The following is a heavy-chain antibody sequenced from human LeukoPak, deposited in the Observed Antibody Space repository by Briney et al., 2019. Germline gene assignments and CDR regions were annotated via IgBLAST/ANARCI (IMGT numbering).Heavy chain of an antibody. CDR2: IYSGGST. J-gene: IGHJ4*02. D-gene: IGHD6-13*01. Sequence: GGSLRLSCAASGFTVSSNYMSWVRQAPGKGLEWVSVIYSGGSTYYADSVKGRFTISRDNSKNTLYLQMNSLRAEDTAVYYCAKGPSPSSWYHYYFDYWGQGTLVTVSS. CDR1: GFTVSSNY. CDR3: AKGPSPSSWYHYYFDY. V-gene: IGHV3-53*01.